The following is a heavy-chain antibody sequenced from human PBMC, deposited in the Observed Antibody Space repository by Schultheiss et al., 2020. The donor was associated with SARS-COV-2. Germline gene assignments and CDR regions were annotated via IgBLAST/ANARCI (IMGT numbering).Heavy chain of an antibody. CDR1: GFTFSSYG. D-gene: IGHD1-26*01. V-gene: IGHV3-21*01. CDR3: ARGGELRDLVEYFQH. CDR2: ISSSSSYI. Sequence: GGSLRLSCAASGFTFSSYGMHWVRQAPGKGLEWVSSISSSSSYIYYADSVKGRFTISRDNAKNSLYLQMNSLRAEDTAVYYCARGGELRDLVEYFQHWGQGTLVTVSS. J-gene: IGHJ1*01.